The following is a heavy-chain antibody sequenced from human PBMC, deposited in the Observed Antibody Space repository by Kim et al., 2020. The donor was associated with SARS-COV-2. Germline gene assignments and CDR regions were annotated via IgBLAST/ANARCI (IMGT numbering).Heavy chain of an antibody. CDR3: ARVWDYYYYMDV. D-gene: IGHD3-16*01. J-gene: IGHJ6*03. V-gene: IGHV1-18*01. Sequence: YAQKLQGRVTMTTDTSTSTAYMELRSLRSDDTAVYYCARVWDYYYYMDVWGKGTTVTVSS.